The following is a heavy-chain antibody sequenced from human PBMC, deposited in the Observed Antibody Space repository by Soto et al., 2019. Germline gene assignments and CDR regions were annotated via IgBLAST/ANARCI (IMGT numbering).Heavy chain of an antibody. CDR1: GYTFASYD. V-gene: IGHV1-8*01. CDR3: GRGDGYNFNGLDS. Sequence: QVQLEQSGAEVKTPGASVKVSCKASGYTFASYDINWVRQAPGQGLEWMAWMNPNSGNTNYAQKFRGRRTMTRDTALSIGQMERSGRRTEDTAVYYCGRGDGYNFNGLDSWGQGTLVIVSA. J-gene: IGHJ5*01. D-gene: IGHD2-21*01. CDR2: MNPNSGNT.